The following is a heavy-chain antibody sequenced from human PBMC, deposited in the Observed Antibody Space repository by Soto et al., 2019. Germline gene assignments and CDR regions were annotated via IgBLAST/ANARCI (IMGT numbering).Heavy chain of an antibody. J-gene: IGHJ4*02. CDR3: ASSRVAGTFYFEY. D-gene: IGHD6-19*01. V-gene: IGHV1-18*01. Sequence: ASVKVSCKASGYTFTSYGISCVRQAPGQGLEWMGWISAYNGNTNYAQRLQGRVTMTTDTSTSTAYMELRSLRSDDTAVYYCASSRVAGTFYFEYWGQGTLVTVSS. CDR1: GYTFTSYG. CDR2: ISAYNGNT.